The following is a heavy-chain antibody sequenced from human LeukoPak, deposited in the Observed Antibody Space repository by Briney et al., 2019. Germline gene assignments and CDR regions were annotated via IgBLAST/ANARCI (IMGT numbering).Heavy chain of an antibody. CDR1: GGTYRGYY. CDR2: INHSGST. D-gene: IGHD3-22*01. CDR3: ARVGDSSGYYYGITEYFQH. J-gene: IGHJ1*01. Sequence: SETLPLTCAVYGGTYRGYYWRWLRQPPAKGLEGIGEINHSGSTNYNPSLKSRVTISVDTSKNQFSLKLSSVTAADTAVYYCARVGDSSGYYYGITEYFQHWGQGTLVTVSS. V-gene: IGHV4-34*01.